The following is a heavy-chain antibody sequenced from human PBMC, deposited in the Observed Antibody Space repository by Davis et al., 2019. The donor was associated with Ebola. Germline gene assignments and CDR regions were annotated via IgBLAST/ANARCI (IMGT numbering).Heavy chain of an antibody. J-gene: IGHJ4*02. D-gene: IGHD1-26*01. CDR3: AKEGSGSYPAWGDY. Sequence: PGGSLRLSCAASAFTFSNYWMYWVRQAPGEGLMCVSRINSDGTFTTYADSVKGRFTISRDNAKNTLYLQMNSLRAEDTAVYYCAKEGSGSYPAWGDYWGQGTLVTVSS. V-gene: IGHV3-74*01. CDR1: AFTFSNYW. CDR2: INSDGTFT.